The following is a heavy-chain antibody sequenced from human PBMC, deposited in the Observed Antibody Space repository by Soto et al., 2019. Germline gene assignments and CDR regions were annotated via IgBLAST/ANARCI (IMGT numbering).Heavy chain of an antibody. CDR3: ARDTGIAARPADY. D-gene: IGHD6-6*01. Sequence: PSETLSLTCIVSGGSIISGSYYWGWIRQPPGKGLEWIASTHYSGTTYYNPSLRSRVSISVDTSKSQFSLKLSSVTAADTAVYYCARDTGIAARPADYWGQGALVTVSS. J-gene: IGHJ4*02. V-gene: IGHV4-39*02. CDR2: THYSGTT. CDR1: GGSIISGSYY.